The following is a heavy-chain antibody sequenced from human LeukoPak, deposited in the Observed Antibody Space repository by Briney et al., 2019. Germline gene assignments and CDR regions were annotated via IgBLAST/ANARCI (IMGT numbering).Heavy chain of an antibody. CDR3: ARVSSADSSGFDY. J-gene: IGHJ4*02. CDR1: GGSISSYY. Sequence: PSETLSLTCTVSGGSISSYYWSWIRQPPGKGLEWIGYIYYSGSTNYNPSLKSRVTISVDTSKNQFSLKLSSVTAADTAVYYCARVSSADSSGFDYWGQGTLVTVSS. D-gene: IGHD6-19*01. V-gene: IGHV4-59*01. CDR2: IYYSGST.